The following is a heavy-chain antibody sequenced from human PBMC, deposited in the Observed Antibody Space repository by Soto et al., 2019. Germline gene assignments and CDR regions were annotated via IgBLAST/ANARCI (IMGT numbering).Heavy chain of an antibody. CDR3: ASSRMATIDY. V-gene: IGHV4-34*01. J-gene: IGHJ4*02. Sequence: SETLSLTCAVYGGSFSGYYWSWIRQPPGKGLEWIGEINHSGSTNYNPSLKSRVTISVDTSKNQFSLKLSSVTAADTAVYYCASSRMATIDYWGQGTLVTVS. CDR1: GGSFSGYY. CDR2: INHSGST. D-gene: IGHD5-12*01.